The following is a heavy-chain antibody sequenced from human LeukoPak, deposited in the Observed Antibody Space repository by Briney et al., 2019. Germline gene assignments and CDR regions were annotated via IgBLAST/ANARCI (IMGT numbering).Heavy chain of an antibody. CDR3: ARENIVVVTAIRDAFDI. Sequence: GGSLRLSCAASGFTFNDYWMHWVRQAPGKGLEWVSYISSGSSTIYYADSVKGRFTISRDNAKNSLCLQMNSLRDEDTAVYYCARENIVVVTAIRDAFDIWGQGTMVTVSS. D-gene: IGHD2-21*02. CDR2: ISSGSSTI. CDR1: GFTFNDYW. J-gene: IGHJ3*02. V-gene: IGHV3-48*02.